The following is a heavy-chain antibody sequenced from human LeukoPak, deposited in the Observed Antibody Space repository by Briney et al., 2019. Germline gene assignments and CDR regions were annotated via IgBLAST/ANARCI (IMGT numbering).Heavy chain of an antibody. CDR3: ARSRGGSGSYLGGFDY. Sequence: SETLSLTCTVSGGSISSSSYYWGWIRQPPGKGLEWIGSIYYSGSTYYHPSLKSRVTISVDTSKNQFSPKLSSVTAADTAVYYCARSRGGSGSYLGGFDYWGQGTLVTVSS. D-gene: IGHD3-10*01. J-gene: IGHJ4*02. CDR2: IYYSGST. V-gene: IGHV4-39*07. CDR1: GGSISSSSYY.